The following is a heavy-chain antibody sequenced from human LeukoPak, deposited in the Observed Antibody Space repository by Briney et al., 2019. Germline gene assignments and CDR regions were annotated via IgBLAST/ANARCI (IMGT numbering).Heavy chain of an antibody. J-gene: IGHJ4*01. Sequence: GGSLRLSCAASGFTFSSYAMSWVRQAPRKGLEWVSAISGSGGSTYYADSVKGRFTISRDNSKNTLYLQMNSLRSEDTAVYYCANRGTLNYYDCNGSFDYWGQGTPVTVSS. CDR3: ANRGTLNYYDCNGSFDY. V-gene: IGHV3-23*01. CDR1: GFTFSSYA. CDR2: ISGSGGST. D-gene: IGHD3-22*01.